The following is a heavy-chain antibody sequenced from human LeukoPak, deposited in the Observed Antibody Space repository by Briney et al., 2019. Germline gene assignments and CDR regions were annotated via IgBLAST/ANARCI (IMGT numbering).Heavy chain of an antibody. J-gene: IGHJ5*02. CDR2: IISIFGTA. CDR1: GGTFSSYA. V-gene: IGHV1-69*13. CDR3: ARDRYYSNANWFDP. D-gene: IGHD4-11*01. Sequence: SVKVSCKASGGTFSSYAISWVRQAPGQGLEWMGGIISIFGTANYARKFQGRVTITADESTSTAYMELSSLRSEDTAVYYCARDRYYSNANWFDPWGQGTLVTVSS.